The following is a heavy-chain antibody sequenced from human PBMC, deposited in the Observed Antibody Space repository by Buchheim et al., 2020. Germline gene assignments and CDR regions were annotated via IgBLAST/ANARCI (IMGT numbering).Heavy chain of an antibody. D-gene: IGHD3-22*01. CDR1: GGSFSGYY. Sequence: QVQLQQWGAGLLKPSETLSLTCAVYGGSFSGYYWSWIRQPPGKGLEWIGEINHSGSTNYNPSLKSRVTISVDTSKNQFSLKLSPVTAADTAVYYCARFLRDDSSGYPLTGEYYFDYWGQGTL. V-gene: IGHV4-34*01. CDR2: INHSGST. J-gene: IGHJ4*02. CDR3: ARFLRDDSSGYPLTGEYYFDY.